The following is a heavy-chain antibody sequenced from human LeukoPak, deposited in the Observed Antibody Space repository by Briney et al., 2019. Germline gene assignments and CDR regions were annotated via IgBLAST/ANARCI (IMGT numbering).Heavy chain of an antibody. D-gene: IGHD6-19*01. CDR3: AKSHSGWYEEYFQH. V-gene: IGHV3-23*01. J-gene: IGHJ1*01. CDR2: ISGSGGST. CDR1: GFTFSSYG. Sequence: GGTLRLSCAASGFTFSSYGMSWVRQAPGKGLEWVSAISGSGGSTYYADSVKGRFTISRDNSKNTLYPQMNSLRAEDTAVYYCAKSHSGWYEEYFQHWGQGTLVTVSS.